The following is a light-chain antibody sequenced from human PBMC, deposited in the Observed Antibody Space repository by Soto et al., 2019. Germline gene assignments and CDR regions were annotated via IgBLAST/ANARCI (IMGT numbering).Light chain of an antibody. J-gene: IGKJ4*01. CDR2: TAS. CDR3: QHVYDYPLT. Sequence: DIQLTQSPSFLSAPVGDRVTITCRASQGINSYVAWHQQKPGKAPKLLVYTASTLQSGGPSRFSGSGSGTEFSLTISSLQPEDFATYYCQHVYDYPLTFGGGTKVEI. CDR1: QGINSY. V-gene: IGKV1-9*01.